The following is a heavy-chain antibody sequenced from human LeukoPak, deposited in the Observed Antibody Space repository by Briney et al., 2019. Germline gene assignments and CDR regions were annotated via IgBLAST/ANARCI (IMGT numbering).Heavy chain of an antibody. CDR3: AKSSAFDI. CDR1: GFIFTSCA. CDR2: ISDDGSDK. Sequence: GGSLRLSCAASGFIFTSCAMHWVRQAPGKGLEWVALISDDGSDKYYTDSVKGRFTISRDNSKNTLYLQMNSLRAEDTAVYYCAKSSAFDIWGQGTMVTVSS. J-gene: IGHJ3*02. V-gene: IGHV3-30*04.